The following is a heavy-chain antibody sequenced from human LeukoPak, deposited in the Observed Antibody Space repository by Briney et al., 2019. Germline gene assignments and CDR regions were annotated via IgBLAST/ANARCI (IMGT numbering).Heavy chain of an antibody. D-gene: IGHD1-26*01. CDR1: GVSITTTDFD. V-gene: IGHV4-39*01. CDR2: ISSSGKS. J-gene: IGHJ4*02. CDR3: ARFKGGTGFDY. Sequence: SETLSLTCAVSGVSITTTDFDWSWIRQPPGQGFEWIATISSSGKSYYYPSLMSRVTISVDMSKNQFSLDVTSVTAADTGLFYCARFKGGTGFDYWGRGILVIVS.